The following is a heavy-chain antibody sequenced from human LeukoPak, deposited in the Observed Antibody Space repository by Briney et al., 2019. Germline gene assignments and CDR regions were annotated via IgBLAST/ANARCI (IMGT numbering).Heavy chain of an antibody. CDR2: INPKSGDT. Sequence: ASVKVSCKGSGYTFSGYYMHWVRQAPGQGLEWMGWINPKSGDTKYAQKFQGRVTMTRDTSISTAYMELSRLRSDDTAVYYCARDGYSGRFDPWGQGTLVIVSS. CDR3: ARDGYSGRFDP. CDR1: GYTFSGYY. V-gene: IGHV1-2*02. D-gene: IGHD1-26*01. J-gene: IGHJ5*02.